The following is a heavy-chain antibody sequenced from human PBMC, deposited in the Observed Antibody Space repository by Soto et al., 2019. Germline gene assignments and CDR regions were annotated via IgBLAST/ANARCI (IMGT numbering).Heavy chain of an antibody. CDR2: ISSSSSTI. V-gene: IGHV3-48*02. CDR3: ARDTYYYDSSGYSYPYYFDY. Sequence: EVQLVESGGGLVQSGGSLRLSCAASGFTFSSYSMNWVRQAPGKGLEWVSYISSSSSTIYYADSVKGRFTISRDNAKNSLYLQMNSLRDEDTAVYYCARDTYYYDSSGYSYPYYFDYWGQGTLVTVSS. D-gene: IGHD3-22*01. CDR1: GFTFSSYS. J-gene: IGHJ4*02.